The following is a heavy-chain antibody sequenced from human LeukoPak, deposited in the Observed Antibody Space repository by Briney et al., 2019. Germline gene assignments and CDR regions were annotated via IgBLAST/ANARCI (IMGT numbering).Heavy chain of an antibody. CDR1: RFTLSSNG. CDR2: IMYDGSNK. CDR3: ARDWVSVAEAGFDY. V-gene: IGHV3-33*01. D-gene: IGHD6-19*01. Sequence: GGSLLLSCASPRFTLSSNGRHTVRQAPGKGLEWVAGIMYDGSNKYYEDSVKGRITISRDNSKNTLYLQMHSRRAEDTAVYYCARDWVSVAEAGFDYWGQGTLVTVSS. J-gene: IGHJ4*02.